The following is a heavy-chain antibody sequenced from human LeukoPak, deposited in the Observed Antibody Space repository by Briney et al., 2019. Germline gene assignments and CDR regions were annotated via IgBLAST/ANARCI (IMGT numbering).Heavy chain of an antibody. CDR3: AKDYSTSSEYSSSSSYFDY. D-gene: IGHD6-6*01. CDR1: GFTFSSYA. Sequence: QPGGSLRLSCAASGFTFSSYAMSWVRQAPGKGLEWVSAISGSGGSTYYADSVKGRFTISRDNSKNTLYLQMNSLRAEDTAVYYCAKDYSTSSEYSSSSSYFDYWGQGTLVTVSS. CDR2: ISGSGGST. V-gene: IGHV3-23*01. J-gene: IGHJ4*02.